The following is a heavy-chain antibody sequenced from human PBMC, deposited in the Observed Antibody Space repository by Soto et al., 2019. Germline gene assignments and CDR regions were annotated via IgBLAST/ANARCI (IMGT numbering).Heavy chain of an antibody. CDR1: GFTFSSYS. D-gene: IGHD3-22*01. CDR2: ITGSSSYI. CDR3: ARDVYYYDSSAYWAY. Sequence: EVQLVESGGGLVKPGGSLRLSCAACGFTFSSYSMDWGRQAAGKGLEWVSSITGSSSYIYYADSVKGRFTISRDNAKNSLYLQMNSLRAEDTAVYYCARDVYYYDSSAYWAYWGQGTLVTVSS. J-gene: IGHJ4*02. V-gene: IGHV3-21*02.